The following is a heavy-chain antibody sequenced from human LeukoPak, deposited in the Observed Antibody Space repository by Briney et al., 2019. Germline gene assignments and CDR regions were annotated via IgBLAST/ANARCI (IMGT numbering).Heavy chain of an antibody. Sequence: GGSLRLSCAATGFTFSSYWMHWVRQAPGKGLVWVSRINGDGSSTTYADSVKGRFTISRDNAKNTLYLQMNGLRAEDTAVYYCARDLVVTSAYWGQGTLVTVSS. J-gene: IGHJ4*02. CDR2: INGDGSST. CDR3: ARDLVVTSAY. D-gene: IGHD2-2*01. CDR1: GFTFSSYW. V-gene: IGHV3-74*01.